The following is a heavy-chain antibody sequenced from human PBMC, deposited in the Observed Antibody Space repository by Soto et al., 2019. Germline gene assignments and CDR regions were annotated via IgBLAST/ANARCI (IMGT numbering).Heavy chain of an antibody. CDR3: ATEADGYYDVLTGYYKMGYFAY. V-gene: IGHV3-15*01. CDR1: GFTFSNAW. CDR2: IKSKTDGGTA. J-gene: IGHJ4*02. Sequence: GGSLRLSCAGSGFTFSNAWMSWVRQAPGKGLEWVGRIKSKTDGGTADYAAPVKGRFTISRDDSKNTLYLQMNSLKTEDTAVYYCATEADGYYDVLTGYYKMGYFAYWGQGTLVTVSS. D-gene: IGHD3-9*01.